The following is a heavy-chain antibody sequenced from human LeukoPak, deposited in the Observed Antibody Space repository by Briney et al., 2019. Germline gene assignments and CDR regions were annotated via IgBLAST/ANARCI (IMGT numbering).Heavy chain of an antibody. Sequence: HPGRSLRLSCAASGFTFDDYAMHWVRQAPGKGLEWVSGISWNSGSIGYADSAKGRFTISRDNAKNSLYLQMNSLRAEDTALYYCAKGAVIAATNYNWFDPWGQGTLVTVSS. J-gene: IGHJ5*02. CDR2: ISWNSGSI. CDR3: AKGAVIAATNYNWFDP. D-gene: IGHD6-13*01. V-gene: IGHV3-9*01. CDR1: GFTFDDYA.